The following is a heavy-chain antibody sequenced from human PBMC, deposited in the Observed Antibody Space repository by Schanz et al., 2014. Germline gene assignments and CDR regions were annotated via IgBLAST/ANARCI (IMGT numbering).Heavy chain of an antibody. Sequence: AQVVESGGGVVQPGRSLRLSCAASGFTFSDHYMDWVRQAPGKGLEWVSSISSSSSYISYADSVKGRFTISRDNAKNSLYLQMSSLKAEDTAVYYCVRLDVHDYWGQGTLVTVSA. CDR1: GFTFSDHY. J-gene: IGHJ4*02. CDR2: ISSSSSYI. D-gene: IGHD3-16*01. V-gene: IGHV3-21*04. CDR3: VRLDVHDY.